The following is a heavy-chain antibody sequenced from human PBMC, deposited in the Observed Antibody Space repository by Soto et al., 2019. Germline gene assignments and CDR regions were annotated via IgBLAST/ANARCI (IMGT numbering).Heavy chain of an antibody. CDR2: INPNSGGT. CDR3: ARVHNWNCGMEV. CDR1: GYTFTGYY. D-gene: IGHD1-20*01. Sequence: QVQLVQSGAEVKKPGASVKVSCKASGYTFTGYYMHWVRQAPGQGLEWMGWINPNSGGTHYAQKFQGRVTMTRDKSIRTADMERSRLTSDATAVYYGARVHNWNCGMEVWGQGTTVTVSS. J-gene: IGHJ6*02. V-gene: IGHV1-2*02.